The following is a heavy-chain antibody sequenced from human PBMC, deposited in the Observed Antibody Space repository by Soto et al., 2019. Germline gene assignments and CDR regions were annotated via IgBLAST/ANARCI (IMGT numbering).Heavy chain of an antibody. J-gene: IGHJ5*02. CDR2: IYYSGST. D-gene: IGHD6-19*01. CDR3: ARVGSSGWFSYH. V-gene: IGHV4-59*01. Sequence: SETLSLTCTVAEGSLISYDGSWIRQPPEKALEWIGYIYYSGSTNYNPTLESRVTISVDTSKNQFSLKLRSVTAADTAVYYCARVGSSGWFSYHWGQGTLVTVSS. CDR1: EGSLISYD.